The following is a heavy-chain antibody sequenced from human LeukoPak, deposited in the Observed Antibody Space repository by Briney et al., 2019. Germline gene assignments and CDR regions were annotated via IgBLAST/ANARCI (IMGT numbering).Heavy chain of an antibody. J-gene: IGHJ4*02. Sequence: GGSLRLACAASGFPFNAYWMTWVRQAPGKGLEWVANIRQDGDTKYYVDSVKGRFTISRDNAMNSLYLQMNSLRAEDTAIYYCARSLPYGTTWYGRSDFWGQGTLVTVSS. CDR1: GFPFNAYW. CDR2: IRQDGDTK. V-gene: IGHV3-7*03. D-gene: IGHD6-13*01. CDR3: ARSLPYGTTWYGRSDF.